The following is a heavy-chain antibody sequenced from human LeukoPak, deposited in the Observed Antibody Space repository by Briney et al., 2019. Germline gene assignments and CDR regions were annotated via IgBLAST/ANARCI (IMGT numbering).Heavy chain of an antibody. Sequence: SETLSLTCTVSGGSISSSSYYWGWIRQPPGKGLEWIGSIYYSGSTYYNPSLKSRVTISVDTSKNQFSLKLSSVTAADTAVYYCARDSGLRYFDWSGNNFDYWGQGTLVTVSS. V-gene: IGHV4-39*07. D-gene: IGHD3-9*01. CDR2: IYYSGST. J-gene: IGHJ4*02. CDR3: ARDSGLRYFDWSGNNFDY. CDR1: GGSISSSSYY.